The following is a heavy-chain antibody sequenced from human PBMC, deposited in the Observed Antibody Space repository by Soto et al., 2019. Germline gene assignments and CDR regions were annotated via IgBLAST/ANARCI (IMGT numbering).Heavy chain of an antibody. J-gene: IGHJ4*02. CDR2: INHSGST. V-gene: IGHV4-34*01. CDR1: DGSFSGYY. D-gene: IGHD6-13*01. CDR3: AREKPYSSSWYHDY. Sequence: QVQLQQWGAGLLKPSETLSLTCAVYDGSFSGYYWSWIRQPPGKGLEWIGEINHSGSTNYNPSLKSRVTISVDTSKNPFSLKLSSVTAADTAVYYCAREKPYSSSWYHDYWGQGTLVTVSS.